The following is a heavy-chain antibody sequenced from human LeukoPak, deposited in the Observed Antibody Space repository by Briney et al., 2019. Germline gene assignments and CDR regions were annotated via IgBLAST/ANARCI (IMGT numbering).Heavy chain of an antibody. CDR2: INDDGSAT. D-gene: IGHD6-19*01. CDR1: GFTFSNYW. CDR3: ARAEWLVRYYFDY. Sequence: GGSLRLSCAASGFTFSNYWMHWVRQVPGKGLVWVSRINDDGSATFYADSVKGRFTISRDNAKNTLFLQINSLRAEDTAVYYCARAEWLVRYYFDYWGQGTLVTVSS. V-gene: IGHV3-74*01. J-gene: IGHJ4*02.